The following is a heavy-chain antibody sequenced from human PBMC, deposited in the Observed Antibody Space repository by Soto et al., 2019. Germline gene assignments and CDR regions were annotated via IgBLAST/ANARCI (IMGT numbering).Heavy chain of an antibody. V-gene: IGHV1-18*01. CDR2: ISAYNGNT. CDR3: ARVGFYYYGSGSYFDY. D-gene: IGHD3-10*01. Sequence: QVQLVQSGAEVKKPGASVKVSCKASGYTFTSYGISWVRQAPGQGLEWMGWISAYNGNTNYAQKLQGRVTMTTGTSTSTGYMELRSLRSDDTAVYYCARVGFYYYGSGSYFDYWGQGTLVTVSS. CDR1: GYTFTSYG. J-gene: IGHJ4*02.